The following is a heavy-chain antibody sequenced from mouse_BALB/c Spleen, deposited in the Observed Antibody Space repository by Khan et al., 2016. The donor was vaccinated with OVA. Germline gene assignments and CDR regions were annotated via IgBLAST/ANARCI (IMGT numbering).Heavy chain of an antibody. CDR3: ARVDYGYGFAY. Sequence: EVELVESGGGLVQPGGSLRLSCATSGFTFTDYYMSWVRQPPGKALEWLGFIRKKASGYTTAYSASVKGRFTITRDNSQRILYRQMNTLRAEDSATYYCARVDYGYGFAYWGQGTLVTVSA. J-gene: IGHJ3*01. D-gene: IGHD1-2*01. CDR2: IRKKASGYTT. CDR1: GFTFTDYY. V-gene: IGHV7-3*02.